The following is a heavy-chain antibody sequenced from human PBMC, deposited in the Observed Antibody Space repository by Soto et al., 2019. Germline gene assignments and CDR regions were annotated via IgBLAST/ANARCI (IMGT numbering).Heavy chain of an antibody. CDR2: IFHSGST. CDR3: ARARSGYNIDAFDI. Sequence: KPSETLSLTCTVSGSSITSYFWSWIRQPPGKGLEWIGYIFHSGSTNYKSSLKSRVTISLDTSKNQFSLKLNSVTAADTAVYYCARARSGYNIDAFDIWSQGTMVTVSS. D-gene: IGHD5-12*01. CDR1: GSSITSYF. V-gene: IGHV4-59*01. J-gene: IGHJ3*02.